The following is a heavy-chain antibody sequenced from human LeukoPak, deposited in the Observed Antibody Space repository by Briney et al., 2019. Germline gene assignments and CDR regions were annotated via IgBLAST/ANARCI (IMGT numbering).Heavy chain of an antibody. D-gene: IGHD3-22*01. CDR1: GFTFSSYA. CDR2: IYTGGNT. CDR3: ARGDDSGYYDYFDY. J-gene: IGHJ4*02. V-gene: IGHV3-23*05. Sequence: SGGSLRLSCAVSGFTFSSYAMSWVRQAPGKGLEWVSTIYTGGNTYYAASVKGRFTISRDFSKNTVFLHMNSLRAEDTAMYYCARGDDSGYYDYFDYWGQGALVTVSS.